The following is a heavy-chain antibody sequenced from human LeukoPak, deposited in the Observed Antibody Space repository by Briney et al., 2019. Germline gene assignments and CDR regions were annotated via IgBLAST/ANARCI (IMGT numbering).Heavy chain of an antibody. J-gene: IGHJ6*03. D-gene: IGHD2-2*01. CDR1: GFTFTNYA. Sequence: GGSLRLSCAASGFTFTNYAMSWVRQAPGKGLEWVSGISGSGGNSYYADSVKGRFTISRDNSKNTLYLQMNSLRAEDTAVYYCAKRSVVAKDYYYYMDVWGKGTTVTVSS. CDR2: ISGSGGNS. V-gene: IGHV3-23*01. CDR3: AKRSVVAKDYYYYMDV.